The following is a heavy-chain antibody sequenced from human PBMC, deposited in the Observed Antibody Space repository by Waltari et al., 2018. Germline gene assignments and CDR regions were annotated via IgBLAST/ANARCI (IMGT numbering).Heavy chain of an antibody. CDR3: AREARAVAGSWFAH. D-gene: IGHD6-19*01. Sequence: QLVQSGAEVKRPGASVTVSCKTSGYTFANNDINWVRQAPGQGLEWMGWISIYSGDTKFAQRFQDRATITTDTSTSTVFLELRGLRSDDTAVYYWAREARAVAGSWFAHWGQGTLVTVSA. CDR2: ISIYSGDT. CDR1: GYTFANND. J-gene: IGHJ5*02. V-gene: IGHV1-18*04.